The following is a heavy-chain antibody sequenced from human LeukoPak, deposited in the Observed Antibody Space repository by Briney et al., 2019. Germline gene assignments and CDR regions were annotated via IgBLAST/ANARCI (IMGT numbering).Heavy chain of an antibody. CDR2: IYSGGRT. CDR1: GFTVSNNY. V-gene: IGHV3-53*01. J-gene: IGHJ3*02. CDR3: ARGGIAVAGQRPEEAFDI. D-gene: IGHD6-19*01. Sequence: GGSLRLSCAASGFTVSNNYMSWVRQAPGKGLEWVSVIYSGGRTYYADSVKGRFTISRDNSKNTLYPQMNSLRAEDTAVYYCARGGIAVAGQRPEEAFDIWGQGTMVTASS.